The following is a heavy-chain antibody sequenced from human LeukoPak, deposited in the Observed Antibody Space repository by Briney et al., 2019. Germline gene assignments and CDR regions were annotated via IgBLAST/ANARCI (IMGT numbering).Heavy chain of an antibody. D-gene: IGHD1-26*01. CDR1: GFTFSSYG. CDR2: IRYDGGNK. J-gene: IGHJ3*02. CDR3: AKDHLVLHAFDI. V-gene: IGHV3-30*02. Sequence: GGSLRLSCAASGFTFSSYGMHWVRQAPGKGLGWVTFIRYDGGNKYYADSVKGRFTISRDNSKNTLYLQMNSLRPEDTAVYYCAKDHLVLHAFDIWGQGTMVTVSS.